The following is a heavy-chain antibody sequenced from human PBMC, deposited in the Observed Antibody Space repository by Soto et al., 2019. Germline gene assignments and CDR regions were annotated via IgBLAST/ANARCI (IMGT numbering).Heavy chain of an antibody. Sequence: QVQLVESGGGVVQPGRSLRLSCAASGFTFRNYGMHWVRQAPAKGLEWVALVWYDGGNKNYVDSGKGRLTISRDKSKNTLYLQMNSLRDEDTAVYYCVRAAGYSGNDYVFYYGMDVWGQGTTVTVSS. D-gene: IGHD5-12*01. V-gene: IGHV3-33*01. J-gene: IGHJ6*02. CDR1: GFTFRNYG. CDR2: VWYDGGNK. CDR3: VRAAGYSGNDYVFYYGMDV.